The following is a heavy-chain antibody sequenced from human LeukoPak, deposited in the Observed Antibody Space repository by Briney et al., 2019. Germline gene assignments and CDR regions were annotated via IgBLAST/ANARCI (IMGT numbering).Heavy chain of an antibody. V-gene: IGHV3-30*04. CDR2: ISEDGSSK. CDR1: RFAFTTYS. Sequence: GGSLRLSCAASRFAFTTYSMHWVRQAPGKGLEWVADISEDGSSKFYADSVKGRFTISRDNSKRTVDLQMNSLRPEDTAVYYCARDGSGGDRAYCSDTSCFFDYWGQGTLVTVSS. D-gene: IGHD2-2*01. J-gene: IGHJ4*02. CDR3: ARDGSGGDRAYCSDTSCFFDY.